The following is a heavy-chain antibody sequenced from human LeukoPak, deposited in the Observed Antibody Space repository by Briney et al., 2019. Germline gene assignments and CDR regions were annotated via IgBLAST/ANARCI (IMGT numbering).Heavy chain of an antibody. D-gene: IGHD4/OR15-4a*01. CDR2: IKQDGSEE. CDR1: GFTFNSYW. CDR3: AREGLTTMARTDAFDI. J-gene: IGHJ3*02. V-gene: IGHV3-7*01. Sequence: GGSLRLSCAASGFTFNSYWMSWVRQPPGKGLEWVANIKQDGSEEYYVDSVKGRFTISRDNAKNSLILQMYSLRAEDTAVYYCAREGLTTMARTDAFDIWGQGTMVTVSS.